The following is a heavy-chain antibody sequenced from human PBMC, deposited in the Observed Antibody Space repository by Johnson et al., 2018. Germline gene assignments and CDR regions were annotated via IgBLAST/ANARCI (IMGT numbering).Heavy chain of an antibody. CDR3: AGLNAIDAFDI. V-gene: IGHV5-51*01. Sequence: VQLVQSGAEVKKPGESLKISCKGSGYSFTSYWIGWVRQMPGKGLEWMGIIYPGDSDTRYSPSFQGQVTISADKSISTAYLQWSRPKASDPPLYYSAGLNAIDAFDIWGQGTMGTVSS. J-gene: IGHJ3*02. CDR1: GYSFTSYW. CDR2: IYPGDSDT.